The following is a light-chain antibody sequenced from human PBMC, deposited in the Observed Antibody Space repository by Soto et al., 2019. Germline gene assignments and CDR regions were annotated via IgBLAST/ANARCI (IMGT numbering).Light chain of an antibody. CDR2: EGS. CDR1: SSDIGYYNL. J-gene: IGLJ3*02. Sequence: QSALTQPASVSGSPGQSITISCTGTSSDIGYYNLVSWYQQHPGKAPKLMIYEGSKRPSGVSNRFSGSKSGNTASLTISGLQAEDEADYYCCSFAHSSTLVFGGGTKVTVL. CDR3: CSFAHSSTLV. V-gene: IGLV2-23*01.